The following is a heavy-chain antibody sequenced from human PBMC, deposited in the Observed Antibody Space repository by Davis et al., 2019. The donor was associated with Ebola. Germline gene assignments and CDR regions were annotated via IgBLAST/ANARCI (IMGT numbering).Heavy chain of an antibody. CDR3: AKPSWGPALYYGMDV. CDR1: GFTFSSYG. V-gene: IGHV3-30*18. J-gene: IGHJ6*04. CDR2: ISYDGSNK. Sequence: SLKISCAASGFTFSSYGMHWVRQAPGKGLEWVAVISYDGSNKYYTDSVKGRFTVSRDNSKNTLYLQMNSLRAEDTAVYYCAKPSWGPALYYGMDVWGKGTTVTVSS. D-gene: IGHD7-27*01.